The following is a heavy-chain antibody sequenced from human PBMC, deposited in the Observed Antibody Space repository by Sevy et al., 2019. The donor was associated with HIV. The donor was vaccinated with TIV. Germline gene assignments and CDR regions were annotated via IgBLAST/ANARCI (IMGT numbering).Heavy chain of an antibody. CDR3: ARAGDDYCTESDCNKNWFDP. V-gene: IGHV3-11*01. J-gene: IGHJ5*02. CDR2: ISSSGALV. D-gene: IGHD2-8*02. Sequence: GGSLRLSCAASGFTFSDYYMGWFRQAPGKVLEWVSYISSSGALVFYADSVEGRFTISRDNAKNSLFLQRNSLRAEDTAIYYCARAGDDYCTESDCNKNWFDPWGQGTLVTVSS. CDR1: GFTFSDYY.